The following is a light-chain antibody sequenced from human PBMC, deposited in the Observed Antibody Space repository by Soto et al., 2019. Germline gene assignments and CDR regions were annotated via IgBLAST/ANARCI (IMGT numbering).Light chain of an antibody. V-gene: IGLV1-47*02. CDR1: SSNIETND. CDR3: ATWDDSLSGVV. CDR2: SND. Sequence: QSVLTQPPSASGTPGQRVTISCSGSSSNIETNDIFWHQQLPGPAPKLLIYSNDQRPSGVPDRFSASKSGTSASLAISGLRSEDEDEYFCATWDDSLSGVVFGGGTKLTVL. J-gene: IGLJ2*01.